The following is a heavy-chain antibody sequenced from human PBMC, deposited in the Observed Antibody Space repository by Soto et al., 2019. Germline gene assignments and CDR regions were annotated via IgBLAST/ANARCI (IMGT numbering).Heavy chain of an antibody. D-gene: IGHD4-17*01. CDR1: GFTFRRYR. J-gene: IGHJ4*02. CDR3: AKTVDYGDYSGRDY. V-gene: IGHV3-30*18. Sequence: PGESLKLSFAASGFTFRRYRMHWVRQAPGKGLEWVAVISYDGSNKYYADSVKGRFTISRDNSKNTLYLQMNSLRAEDTAVYYCAKTVDYGDYSGRDYWGQGT. CDR2: ISYDGSNK.